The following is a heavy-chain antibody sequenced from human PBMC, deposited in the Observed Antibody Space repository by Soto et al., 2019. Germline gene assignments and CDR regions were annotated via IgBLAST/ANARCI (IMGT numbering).Heavy chain of an antibody. CDR3: AREFPYYVRSDSYFDD. D-gene: IGHD3-16*01. V-gene: IGHV6-1*01. Sequence: SQTLSLTCAISGDSVSGNSAAWNWIRQSPSRGLEWLGRTYYRSRWYNDYAVSVKSRITVTPDTSKNQFSLHLNSVTPEDTAVYYCAREFPYYVRSDSYFDDWGQGALVTVAS. CDR1: GDSVSGNSAA. CDR2: TYYRSRWYN. J-gene: IGHJ4*02.